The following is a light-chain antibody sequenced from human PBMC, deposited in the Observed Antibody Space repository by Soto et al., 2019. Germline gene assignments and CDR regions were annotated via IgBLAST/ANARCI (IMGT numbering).Light chain of an antibody. Sequence: QSVLTQPASVSGSPGQSITISCTASSSHIGSSNLVSWYQHHSGKAPKHIIYEGNKRPSGVSNRFSGSKSGKTASLTISGLQAEDEGTYYCCSYAGSSPLYVFGTGTKVTVL. CDR2: EGN. CDR3: CSYAGSSPLYV. CDR1: SSHIGSSNL. J-gene: IGLJ1*01. V-gene: IGLV2-23*01.